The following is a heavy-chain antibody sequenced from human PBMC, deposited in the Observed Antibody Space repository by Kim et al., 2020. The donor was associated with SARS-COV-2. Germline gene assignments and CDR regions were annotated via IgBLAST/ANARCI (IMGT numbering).Heavy chain of an antibody. CDR3: ARGYSGYYQSPYYYGMDV. D-gene: IGHD5-12*01. CDR1: GGTFSSYA. CDR2: IIPIFGTA. Sequence: SVKVSCKASGGTFSSYAISWVRQAPGQGLEWMGGIIPIFGTANYAQKFQGRVTITADESTSTAYMELSSLRSEDTAVYYCARGYSGYYQSPYYYGMDVWGQGTTVTVSS. J-gene: IGHJ6*02. V-gene: IGHV1-69*13.